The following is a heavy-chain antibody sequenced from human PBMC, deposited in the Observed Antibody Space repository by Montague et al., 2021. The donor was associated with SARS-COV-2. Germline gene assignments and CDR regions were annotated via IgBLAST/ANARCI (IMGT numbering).Heavy chain of an antibody. D-gene: IGHD4-23*01. CDR3: AGYDRGGNYASPIYAMDV. CDR1: GDSISTDNW. J-gene: IGHJ6*02. V-gene: IGHV4-4*02. Sequence: SETLSLTCVVSGDSISTDNWWTWVRLPPGKGLEWVGEIYHTGSTKYKPSLKSRVSMSVDTSKNQFSLRLSSVTAADTAVYYCAGYDRGGNYASPIYAMDVWGQGTTVTVSS. CDR2: IYHTGST.